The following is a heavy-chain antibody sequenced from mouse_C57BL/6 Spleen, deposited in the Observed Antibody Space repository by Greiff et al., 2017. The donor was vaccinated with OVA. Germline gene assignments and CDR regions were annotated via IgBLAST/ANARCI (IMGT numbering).Heavy chain of an antibody. J-gene: IGHJ4*01. CDR1: GYSFTSYY. D-gene: IGHD2-1*01. CDR2: IYPGSGNT. Sequence: QVQLKQSGPELVKPGASVKISCKASGYSFTSYYIHWVKQRPGQGLEWIGWIYPGSGNTKYNEKFKGKATLTADTSSSPAYMQLSSLTSEDSAVYYCARMGGNVSYYYAMDYWGQGTSVTVSS. CDR3: ARMGGNVSYYYAMDY. V-gene: IGHV1-66*01.